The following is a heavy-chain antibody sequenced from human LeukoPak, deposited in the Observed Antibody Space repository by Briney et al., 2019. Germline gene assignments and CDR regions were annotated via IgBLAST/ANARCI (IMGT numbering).Heavy chain of an antibody. CDR2: IGYSAGDT. CDR3: AKDDDGHRHGVDH. V-gene: IGHV3-23*01. Sequence: PGGSLRLSCAASGFTVSSYAMTWVRQAPGKGLEWVSAIGYSAGDTYYADSVKGRFTISRDFSMNTLYLQMTSLRADDTALYYCAKDDDGHRHGVDHWGQGTLVTVSS. J-gene: IGHJ4*02. D-gene: IGHD4-17*01. CDR1: GFTVSSYA.